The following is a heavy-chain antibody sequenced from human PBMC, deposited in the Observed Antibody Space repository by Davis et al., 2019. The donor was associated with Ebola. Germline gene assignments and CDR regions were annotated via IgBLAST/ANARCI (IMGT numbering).Heavy chain of an antibody. CDR2: IILLFGTT. J-gene: IGHJ4*02. CDR1: GNTISTYT. V-gene: IGHV1-69*06. Sequence: AASVKVSCKASGNTISTYTIDWVRQAPGQGLEWMGGIILLFGTTNYAQKFRGRVMITADKSTRIAYMELNSLTSEDTAVYYCARGPSVATAHYFDYWGQGALVIVSS. CDR3: ARGPSVATAHYFDY. D-gene: IGHD2-21*02.